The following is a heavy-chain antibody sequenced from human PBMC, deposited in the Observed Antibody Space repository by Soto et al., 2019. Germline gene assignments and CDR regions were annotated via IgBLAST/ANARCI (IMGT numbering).Heavy chain of an antibody. CDR2: IKTDGSST. V-gene: IGHV3-74*02. D-gene: IGHD3-10*01. CDR1: GFSFSSYW. CDR3: AKREGNAYGLFH. J-gene: IGHJ4*02. Sequence: EVQLVESGGDLVQRRGSVRLSCAASGFSFSSYWMHWVRQAPGKGLVWVSRIKTDGSSTDYADSVKGRFTTSRDNAKNTLYLQMNSLRADETAVYYCAKREGNAYGLFHWGQGTLVTVSS.